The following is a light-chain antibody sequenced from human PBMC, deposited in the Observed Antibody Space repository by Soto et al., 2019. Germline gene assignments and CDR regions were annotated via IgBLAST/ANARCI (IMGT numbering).Light chain of an antibody. Sequence: DIQMTQSPSTLSASVGDTVTITCRASQSIIRWLAWYQQKPGKAPKLLIYKASSLESGVPSRFSGSGSGTEFTLTISSLQPDDFATYYCQQYNSYPSTFGPGTKVDIK. V-gene: IGKV1-5*03. CDR3: QQYNSYPST. CDR1: QSIIRW. CDR2: KAS. J-gene: IGKJ3*01.